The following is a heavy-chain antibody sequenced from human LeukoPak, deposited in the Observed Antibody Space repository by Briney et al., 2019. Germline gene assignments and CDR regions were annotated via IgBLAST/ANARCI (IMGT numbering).Heavy chain of an antibody. J-gene: IGHJ4*02. V-gene: IGHV3-23*01. CDR2: ISTTGGYT. Sequence: GSLRLSCVGSGFSFSTYDMGWVRQTPGKGLERVSAISTTGGYTEDADSVKGRFTISRDNSQNTLFLQMHSLRAEDTAVYYCAKKPATIKFPFDIWGQGTLVTVSP. D-gene: IGHD5-24*01. CDR3: AKKPATIKFPFDI. CDR1: GFSFSTYD.